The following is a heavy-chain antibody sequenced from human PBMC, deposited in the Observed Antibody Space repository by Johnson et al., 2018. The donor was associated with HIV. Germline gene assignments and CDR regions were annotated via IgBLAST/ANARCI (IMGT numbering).Heavy chain of an antibody. D-gene: IGHD2-2*01. J-gene: IGHJ3*02. CDR3: VRGGLGYQNFHDAFDM. Sequence: VQLVESGGGLVQPGGSLRLSCAGTGFTVSSYWMHWVRQAPGTGLEWVSVLWSGGNTWYADSVKGRLTISSDNAKNSRYLQMNSLRAEDTALYYCVRGGLGYQNFHDAFDMWGQGTMVTVSS. CDR2: LWSGGNT. V-gene: IGHV3-66*01. CDR1: GFTVSSYW.